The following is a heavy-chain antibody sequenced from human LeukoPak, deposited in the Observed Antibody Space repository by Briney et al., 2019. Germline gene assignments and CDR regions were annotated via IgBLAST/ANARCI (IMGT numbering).Heavy chain of an antibody. J-gene: IGHJ4*02. V-gene: IGHV4-59*01. Sequence: SETLSLTCTVSGGSISSYYWSWIRQPPGKGLEWIGYIYYSGSTNYNPSLKSRVTISVDTSKNQFSLKLSSVTAADTAVYYCGGGYVSGAVDYWGQGTLVTVSP. CDR1: GGSISSYY. D-gene: IGHD5-12*01. CDR2: IYYSGST. CDR3: GGGYVSGAVDY.